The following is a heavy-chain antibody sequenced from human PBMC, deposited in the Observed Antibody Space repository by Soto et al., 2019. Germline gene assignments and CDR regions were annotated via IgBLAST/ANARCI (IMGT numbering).Heavy chain of an antibody. Sequence: QVQLQESGPGLVKPSGTLSLTCAVSGGSIGSSNCWSWVRQPPGKGLEWIGEIYDSGSTNYNPSLKSRVTISLDKSKNQFSLKLSSVTAADTAVYYCARLKTYDILNKSDYWGQGSLVTVSS. V-gene: IGHV4-4*02. J-gene: IGHJ4*02. CDR2: IYDSGST. CDR3: ARLKTYDILNKSDY. D-gene: IGHD3-9*01. CDR1: GGSIGSSNC.